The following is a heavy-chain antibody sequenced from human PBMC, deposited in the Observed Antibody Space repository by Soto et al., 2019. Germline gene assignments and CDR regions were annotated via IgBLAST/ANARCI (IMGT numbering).Heavy chain of an antibody. CDR1: GFTFSSYS. V-gene: IGHV3-21*01. Sequence: EVQLVESGGGLVKPGGSLRLSCAASGFTFSSYSMNWVRQAPGKGLEWVSSISSSSSYIYYADSVKGRFTISRDNAKNSLYLQMNSLRAEDTAVYYCASQALAYYFDYWGQGTLVTVSS. CDR2: ISSSSSYI. J-gene: IGHJ4*02. CDR3: ASQALAYYFDY.